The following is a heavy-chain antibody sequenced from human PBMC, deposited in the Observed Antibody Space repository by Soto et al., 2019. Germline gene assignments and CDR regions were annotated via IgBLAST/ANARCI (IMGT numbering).Heavy chain of an antibody. D-gene: IGHD4-17*01. CDR2: IYTGGST. CDR3: ARAFGDYGIYY. CDR1: GFTVSSNY. J-gene: IGHJ4*02. V-gene: IGHV3-53*01. Sequence: EVQLVESGGGLIQPGGSLRLSCAASGFTVSSNYMSWVRQTPGKGPEWVSVIYTGGSTYYADSVKGRFTISRDNSKNTLYLQMNSLRAEETAVYYCARAFGDYGIYYWGQGTLVTVSS.